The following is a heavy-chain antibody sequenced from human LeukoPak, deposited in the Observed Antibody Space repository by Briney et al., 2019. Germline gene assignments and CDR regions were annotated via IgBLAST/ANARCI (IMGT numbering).Heavy chain of an antibody. CDR3: ARRDDSSGYHKIFDY. V-gene: IGHV4-34*01. J-gene: IGHJ4*02. Sequence: SETLSLTCAVYGGSFSGYYWSWIRQPPGKGLEWIGEINHSGSTNYNPSLKSRVTISVDTSKNQFYLKLSSLTAAGTAVYYCARRDDSSGYHKIFDYWGPGTLVTVSS. CDR2: INHSGST. CDR1: GGSFSGYY. D-gene: IGHD3-22*01.